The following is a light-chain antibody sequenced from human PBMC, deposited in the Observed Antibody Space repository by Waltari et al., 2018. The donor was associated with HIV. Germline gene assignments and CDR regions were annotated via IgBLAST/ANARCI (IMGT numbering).Light chain of an antibody. CDR1: NIGSKS. J-gene: IGLJ3*02. CDR3: QVWDTTTDQWV. CDR2: DDN. Sequence: SYVLTQPPSVSVDPGETARITCGGTNIGSKSVQWYQQKPGQAPVLVIYDDNDRPSGSPERFSGSSSGNTATLTSSRVEAGDEADYYCQVWDTTTDQWVFGGGTELAVL. V-gene: IGLV3-21*04.